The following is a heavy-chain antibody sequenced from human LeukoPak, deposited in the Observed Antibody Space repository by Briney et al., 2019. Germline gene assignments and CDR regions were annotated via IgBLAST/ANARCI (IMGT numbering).Heavy chain of an antibody. V-gene: IGHV4-61*05. D-gene: IGHD2-8*01. CDR3: ARTWYYFDY. Sequence: PSETLSLTCTVSGGSISSTTYNWGWIRQPPGKGLEWIGYIYYSGSTNYNPSLKSRVTISVDTSKNQFYLKLSSVTAADTAVYYCARTWYYFDYWGQGTLVTVSS. J-gene: IGHJ4*02. CDR2: IYYSGST. CDR1: GGSISSTTYN.